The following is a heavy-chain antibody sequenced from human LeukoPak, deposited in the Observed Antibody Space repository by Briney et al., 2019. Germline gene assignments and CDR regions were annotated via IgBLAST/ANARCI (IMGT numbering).Heavy chain of an antibody. CDR3: ARDQGEYSSGWSHLYWLDP. J-gene: IGHJ5*02. CDR1: GYTFTSYG. Sequence: ASVKVSCKASGYTFTSYGISWVRQAPGQGLEWMGWISAYNDNRNFAQKFRGRITMTKDTSISTAYMELSRLRSDDTAVYYCARDQGEYSSGWSHLYWLDPWGQGTLVTVSS. CDR2: ISAYNDNR. D-gene: IGHD6-19*01. V-gene: IGHV1-18*01.